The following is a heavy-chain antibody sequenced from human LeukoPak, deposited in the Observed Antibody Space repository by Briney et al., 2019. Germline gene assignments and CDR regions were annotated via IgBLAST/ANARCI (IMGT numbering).Heavy chain of an antibody. V-gene: IGHV4-34*01. D-gene: IGHD3-22*01. CDR1: GGSFSDYY. CDR2: INQSGTT. J-gene: IGHJ4*02. CDR3: ARDYDSGGYYPFY. Sequence: PSETLSLTCAVYGGSFSDYYWSWIRQSPGRGLEWIGEINQSGTTDYNPSLKSRVIISIDTSKTQFSLKLSSVTAADTAVYYCARDYDSGGYYPFYWGQGTPVTVSS.